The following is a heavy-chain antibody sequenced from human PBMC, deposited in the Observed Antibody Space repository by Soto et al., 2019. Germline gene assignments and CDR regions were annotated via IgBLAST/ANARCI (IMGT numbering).Heavy chain of an antibody. Sequence: QLQLQESGSGLVKPSQTLSLTCAVSGGSISSGGYSWIWIRQPPGKGLEWIGYIYHSGSTYYNPSLKSRVTISVDRSKNQFSLKLSSVTAADTDVYYCASGQVVAAQHWGQGTLVTVSS. CDR1: GGSISSGGYS. D-gene: IGHD2-15*01. CDR3: ASGQVVAAQH. V-gene: IGHV4-30-2*01. CDR2: IYHSGST. J-gene: IGHJ4*02.